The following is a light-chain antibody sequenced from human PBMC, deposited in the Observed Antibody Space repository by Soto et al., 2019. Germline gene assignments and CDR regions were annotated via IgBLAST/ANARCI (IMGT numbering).Light chain of an antibody. Sequence: EIVMTQSPATLSVSPGERATLSCRASQSVSSNLDWYQQKPGQAPRLLVYGASTRPTGIPSRFSGSGSGTDFTLIISSLQPEDFATYYCQQSYTTPRTFGQGTRLEIK. CDR3: QQSYTTPRT. CDR1: QSVSSN. CDR2: GAS. J-gene: IGKJ5*01. V-gene: IGKV3D-15*01.